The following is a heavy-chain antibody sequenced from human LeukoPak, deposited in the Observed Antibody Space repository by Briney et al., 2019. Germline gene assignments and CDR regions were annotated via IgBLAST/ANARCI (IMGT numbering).Heavy chain of an antibody. V-gene: IGHV1-69*13. CDR3: ARLRESSNYHRTNNWFDP. Sequence: SVMVSCKASGGTFGSYAISWVRQAPGQGLEWMGGIIPIFGTANYAQKFQGRVTITADESTSTAYMELSSLRSEDTAVYYCARLRESSNYHRTNNWFDPWGQGTLVTVSS. D-gene: IGHD4-11*01. J-gene: IGHJ5*02. CDR2: IIPIFGTA. CDR1: GGTFGSYA.